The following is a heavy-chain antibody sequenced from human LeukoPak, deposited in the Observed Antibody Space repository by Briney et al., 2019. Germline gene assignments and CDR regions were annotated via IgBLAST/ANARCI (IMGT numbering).Heavy chain of an antibody. CDR3: AKDTSGSPEYYFDY. CDR2: ISWNSGSI. CDR1: GFTFDDYA. J-gene: IGHJ4*02. V-gene: IGHV3-9*03. D-gene: IGHD1-26*01. Sequence: TGGSLRLSCAASGFTFDDYARHWVRQAPGKGLEWVSGISWNSGSIGYADSVKGRFTISRDNAKNSLYLRMNSLRAEDMALYYCAKDTSGSPEYYFDYWGQGTLVTVSS.